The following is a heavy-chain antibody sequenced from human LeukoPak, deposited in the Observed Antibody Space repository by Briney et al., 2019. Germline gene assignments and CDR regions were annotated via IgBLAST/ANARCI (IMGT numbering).Heavy chain of an antibody. D-gene: IGHD4-17*01. J-gene: IGHJ4*02. Sequence: GGSLRLSCAASGFIFTDHWMHWVRQGPGKELVWVARISGDGRATTYADSVKGRFTISRDNAMSTAFLQMNSLRAEDTAVYYCANAVTDYWGQGTLVTVSS. V-gene: IGHV3-74*01. CDR3: ANAVTDY. CDR1: GFIFTDHW. CDR2: ISGDGRAT.